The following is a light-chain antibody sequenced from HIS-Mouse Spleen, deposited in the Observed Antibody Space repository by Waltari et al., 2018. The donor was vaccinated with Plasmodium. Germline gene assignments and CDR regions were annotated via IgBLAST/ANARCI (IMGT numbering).Light chain of an antibody. J-gene: IGLJ2*01. CDR2: QGS. CDR3: QAWDSSTVV. CDR1: KLGDKY. V-gene: IGLV3-1*01. Sequence: SYELTQPPSVSVSPGQTASITCSGDKLGDKYACWYQQKTGQSPVLVIYQGSKRPSGSPERFSGSNSGNTATLTISGTQAMDEADYYCQAWDSSTVVFGGGTKLTVL.